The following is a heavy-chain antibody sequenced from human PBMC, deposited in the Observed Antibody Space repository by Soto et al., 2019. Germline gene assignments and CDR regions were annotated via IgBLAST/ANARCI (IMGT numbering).Heavy chain of an antibody. CDR3: ARISRGYCSGGSCYGDY. CDR2: ISAYNGNT. V-gene: IGHV1-18*01. CDR1: GYTFTSYG. Sequence: QVQLVQSGAEVKKPGASVKVSCKASGYTFTSYGISWVRQAPGQGLEWMGWISAYNGNTNYAQKLKGRVTMTTXXSXSXXYMVLRSLRSDDTAVYYCARISRGYCSGGSCYGDYWGQGTLVTVSS. J-gene: IGHJ4*02. D-gene: IGHD2-15*01.